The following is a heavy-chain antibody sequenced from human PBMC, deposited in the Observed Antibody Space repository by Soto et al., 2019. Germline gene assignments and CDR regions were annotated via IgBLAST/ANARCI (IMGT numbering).Heavy chain of an antibody. V-gene: IGHV4-30-4*01. D-gene: IGHD2-21*02. CDR3: ARGGGIVVVTAPYDH. CDR1: GGSISSGDYY. Sequence: SETLSLTCTVSGGSISSGDYYWSWIRQPPGKGLEWIGYIYYSGSTYYNPSLKSRVTISVDTSKNQFSLKLSSVTAADTAVYYCARGGGIVVVTAPYDHWGQGTLVTVSS. J-gene: IGHJ4*02. CDR2: IYYSGST.